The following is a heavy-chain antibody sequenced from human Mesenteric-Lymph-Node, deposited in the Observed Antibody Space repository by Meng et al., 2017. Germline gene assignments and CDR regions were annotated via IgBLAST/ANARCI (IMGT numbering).Heavy chain of an antibody. V-gene: IGHV4-39*01. D-gene: IGHD4-23*01. CDR2: IYYSGSN. CDR3: ARQIFEFGYGGNSPFDY. Sequence: QLQLQESGPGLVKPSETLSLTCTFSGGSISSTSYYWGWIRQPPGKGPEWMGSIYYSGSNYHNPSLKSRLTISVDTSKSQLALKLSSVTAADTAVYYCARQIFEFGYGGNSPFDYWGQGTLVTVSS. CDR1: GGSISSTSYY. J-gene: IGHJ4*02.